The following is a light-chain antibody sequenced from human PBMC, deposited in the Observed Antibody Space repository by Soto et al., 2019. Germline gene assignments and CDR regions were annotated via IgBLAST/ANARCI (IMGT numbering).Light chain of an antibody. CDR2: GAS. V-gene: IGKV3-20*01. CDR3: QQYGRTSWT. Sequence: EIVLTQSPGPLPLSPGEGATLSCRASQSVSTNFFAWYQQKPGQAPRLLIYGASTRATGIPDRFSGSGSGTDFTLTISRLEPEDFAVYYCQQYGRTSWTFGQGTKVDIK. J-gene: IGKJ1*01. CDR1: QSVSTNF.